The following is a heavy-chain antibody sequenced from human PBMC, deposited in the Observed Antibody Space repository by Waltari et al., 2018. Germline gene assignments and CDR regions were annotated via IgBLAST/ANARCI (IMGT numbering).Heavy chain of an antibody. CDR3: ARDWGNWNDGFAYEI. V-gene: IGHV1-3*01. D-gene: IGHD1-1*01. Sequence: QVQLVQSGAEVKKPGASVKVSCRASGYTFTSYAIRWLRQAAGQRLEWLWWINAGNGNKKYSQNYQGRVTLSRDTSATTYFLELSSLKSDDSGVYFCARDWGNWNDGFAYEIWGQGTRVTVSS. CDR1: GYTFTSYA. J-gene: IGHJ3*02. CDR2: INAGNGNK.